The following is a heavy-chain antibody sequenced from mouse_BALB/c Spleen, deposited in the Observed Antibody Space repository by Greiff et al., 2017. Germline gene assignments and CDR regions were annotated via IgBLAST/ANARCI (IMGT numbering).Heavy chain of an antibody. Sequence: VQLQQSGAELVKPGASVKLSCTASGFNIKDTYMHWVKQRPEQGLEWIGRIDPANGNTKYDPKFQGKATITADTSSNTAYLQLSSLTSEDTAVYYCARWGYDDAMDYWGQGTSDTVSS. CDR2: IDPANGNT. J-gene: IGHJ4*01. CDR1: GFNIKDTY. CDR3: ARWGYDDAMDY. V-gene: IGHV14-3*02. D-gene: IGHD2-14*01.